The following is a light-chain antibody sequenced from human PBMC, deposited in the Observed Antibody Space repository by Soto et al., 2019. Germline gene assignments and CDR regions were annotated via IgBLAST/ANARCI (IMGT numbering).Light chain of an antibody. J-gene: IGKJ3*01. CDR3: QQSFSTLFT. Sequence: DIQMTQSPSTLSASVGDRVTITCRASQSITSYLNWYQQKPGNAPKLLIYAASSLQSGVPSRFSGSGSGTDFSLTINNLQPEDFATYYCQQSFSTLFTFGPGTKVDIK. V-gene: IGKV1-39*01. CDR1: QSITSY. CDR2: AAS.